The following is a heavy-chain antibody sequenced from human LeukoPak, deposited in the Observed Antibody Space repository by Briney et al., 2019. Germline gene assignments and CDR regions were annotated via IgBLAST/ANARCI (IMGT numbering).Heavy chain of an antibody. D-gene: IGHD5-12*01. CDR1: GYIFSEHW. CDR2: IYPGDSDT. CDR3: ARRGYSGYEGAWFDP. V-gene: IGHV5-51*01. Sequence: GESLKISCKGFGYIFSEHWIGWVRQMPGKSLGWMGLIYPGDSDTRYSPSFEGQVTISVDKSISTAYLQWHSLKASDSAMYYCARRGYSGYEGAWFDPWGQGTHVTVSS. J-gene: IGHJ5*02.